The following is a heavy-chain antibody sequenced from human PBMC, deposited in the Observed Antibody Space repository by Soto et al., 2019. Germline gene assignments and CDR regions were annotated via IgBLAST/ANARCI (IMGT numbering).Heavy chain of an antibody. V-gene: IGHV4-39*01. Sequence: SETLSLTCTVSGGCISSSSYYWGWIRQPPGKGLEWIGSIYYSGSTYYNPSLKSRVTISVDTSKNQFSLKLSSVTAADTAVYYCATPDYRPPAGFDYCGQAPLVTVSS. D-gene: IGHD2-2*01. CDR3: ATPDYRPPAGFDY. CDR2: IYYSGST. CDR1: GGCISSSSYY. J-gene: IGHJ4*02.